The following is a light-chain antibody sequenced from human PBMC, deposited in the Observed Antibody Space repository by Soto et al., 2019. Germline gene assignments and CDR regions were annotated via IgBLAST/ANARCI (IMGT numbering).Light chain of an antibody. CDR1: QSVSSN. J-gene: IGKJ1*01. CDR2: GAS. Sequence: EIVMTQSPATLSVSPGERATLSCRASQSVSSNLAWHQQKPGQAPRLLIYGASTRATGIPARFSGSGSGTEFTLTISSLQSEDFAVYYCQQYNNWPAGTFGQGTKVEIK. CDR3: QQYNNWPAGT. V-gene: IGKV3-15*01.